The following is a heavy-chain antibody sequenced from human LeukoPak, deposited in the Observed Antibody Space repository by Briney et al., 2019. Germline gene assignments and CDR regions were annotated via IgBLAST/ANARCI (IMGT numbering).Heavy chain of an antibody. Sequence: QPGGSLRLSCAASGFTFSSYGMHWVRQAPGKGLEWVAVIWYDGSKKYYADSVKGRFTISRDNSKNTLYLQMNSLRAEDTAVYYCAREEIHLWLQNYYYYYGMDVWGQGTTVTVSS. CDR1: GFTFSSYG. J-gene: IGHJ6*02. D-gene: IGHD5-18*01. CDR2: IWYDGSKK. V-gene: IGHV3-33*01. CDR3: AREEIHLWLQNYYYYYGMDV.